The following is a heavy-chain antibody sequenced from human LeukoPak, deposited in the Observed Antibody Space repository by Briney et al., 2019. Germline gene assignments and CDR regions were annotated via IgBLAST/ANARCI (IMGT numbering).Heavy chain of an antibody. J-gene: IGHJ6*03. Sequence: QAGGSRRPSVEPPEFTFTGYGISGVPQPPGKGLGWASAISVGVGSPYYADSVKGRFTISRDNSKNTLYLQMNSLRAEDTAVYYCAKDFALDYGSGSSYYYYYYMDVWGKGTTVTISS. CDR3: AKDFALDYGSGSSYYYYYYMDV. CDR1: EFTFTGYG. D-gene: IGHD3-10*01. V-gene: IGHV3-23*01. CDR2: ISVGVGSP.